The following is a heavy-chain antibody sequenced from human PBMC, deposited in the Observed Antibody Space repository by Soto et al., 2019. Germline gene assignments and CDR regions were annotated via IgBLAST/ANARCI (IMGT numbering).Heavy chain of an antibody. CDR2: IIPIFGTA. CDR3: ASSRYYDSSGYPRAYYYYGMDV. Sequence: SVKVSCKASGGTFSSYAISWVRQAPGQGLEWMAGIIPIFGTANYAQKFQGRVTITADESTSTAYMELSSLRSEDTAVYYCASSRYYDSSGYPRAYYYYGMDVWGQGTTVTVS. D-gene: IGHD3-22*01. CDR1: GGTFSSYA. J-gene: IGHJ6*02. V-gene: IGHV1-69*13.